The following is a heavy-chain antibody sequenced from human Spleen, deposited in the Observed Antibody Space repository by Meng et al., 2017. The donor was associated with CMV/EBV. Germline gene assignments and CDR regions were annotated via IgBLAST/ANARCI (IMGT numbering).Heavy chain of an antibody. V-gene: IGHV3-23*01. Sequence: GESLKISCEASGLTFSDYGMSWVRQAPGKGLEWVSAIGAKAGGTYYADSVKGRFTISRDNAKNTLFLQMNSLRAEDTAVYYCAKYSAVGERLYYFDYWGQGTLVTV. CDR3: AKYSAVGERLYYFDY. CDR1: GLTFSDYG. D-gene: IGHD2-21*01. CDR2: IGAKAGGT. J-gene: IGHJ4*02.